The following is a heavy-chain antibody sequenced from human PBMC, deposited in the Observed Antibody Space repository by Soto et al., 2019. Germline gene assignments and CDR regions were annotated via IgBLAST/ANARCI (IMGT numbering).Heavy chain of an antibody. Sequence: SETLSLTCTVSGVSISSGDYYWGWIRQPPGKGLEWIGYINHSRSTYYNPSLKSRVTISVDTYKNQFPLKLSSVTAADTAVYYCASAISTDAFDIWGQGTMVTVSS. J-gene: IGHJ3*02. CDR2: INHSRST. CDR3: ASAISTDAFDI. V-gene: IGHV4-30-4*01. CDR1: GVSISSGDYY.